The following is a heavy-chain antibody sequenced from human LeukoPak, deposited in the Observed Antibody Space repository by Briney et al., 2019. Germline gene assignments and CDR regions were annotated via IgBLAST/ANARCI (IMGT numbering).Heavy chain of an antibody. CDR1: GGTFSSYA. Sequence: SVKVSCKASGGTFSSYAISWVRQAPGQGLEWMGGIIPIFGTANYAQKFQGRVTITADESTSTAYVELSSLRSEDTAVYYCARASLIVPSKHRPHYYYYMDVWGKGTTVTVSS. CDR3: ARASLIVPSKHRPHYYYYMDV. D-gene: IGHD2/OR15-2a*01. CDR2: IIPIFGTA. J-gene: IGHJ6*03. V-gene: IGHV1-69*13.